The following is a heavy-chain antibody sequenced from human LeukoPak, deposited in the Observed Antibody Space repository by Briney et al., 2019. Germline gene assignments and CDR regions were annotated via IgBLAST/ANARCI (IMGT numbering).Heavy chain of an antibody. D-gene: IGHD1-1*01. V-gene: IGHV4-31*03. J-gene: IGHJ6*02. CDR2: IYYSGST. CDR1: GGSISSGGYY. Sequence: SETLSLTCTVSGGSISSGGYYWSWIHQHPGKGLEWIGYIYYSGSTYYNPSLKSRVTISVDTSKNQFSLKLSSVTAADTAVYYCARPYNWNDGYYGMDVWGQGTTVTVSS. CDR3: ARPYNWNDGYYGMDV.